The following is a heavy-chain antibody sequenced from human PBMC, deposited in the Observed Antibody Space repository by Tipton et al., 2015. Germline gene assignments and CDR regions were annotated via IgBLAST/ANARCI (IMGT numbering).Heavy chain of an antibody. Sequence: LRLSCTVSDGSMTGYYWNWVRQSPGKGLEWIGYIRNRLYTFYNPSLESRVTISVDTSKNQFSLKLTSVTAADTAVYYCACQDYDSLTRDYQTVDYWGQGTLVTVSS. J-gene: IGHJ4*02. CDR2: IRNRLYT. CDR1: DGSMTGYY. D-gene: IGHD3-9*01. V-gene: IGHV4-4*09. CDR3: ACQDYDSLTRDYQTVDY.